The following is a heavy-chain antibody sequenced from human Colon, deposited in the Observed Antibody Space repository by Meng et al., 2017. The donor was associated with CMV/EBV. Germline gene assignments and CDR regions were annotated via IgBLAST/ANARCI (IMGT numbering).Heavy chain of an antibody. J-gene: IGHJ4*02. CDR1: GFSFSAYA. CDR3: VRSDRCGGDCYDRPLDS. D-gene: IGHD2-21*01. Sequence: SCAASGFSFSAYAMHWVRQAPGEGLDWVAGMSYDGNNQYYADSAKGRFTISRDNSKNTLYLQMNSLRVEDTAIYFCVRSDRCGGDCYDRPLDSWGQGSLVTVSS. CDR2: MSYDGNNQ. V-gene: IGHV3-30-3*01.